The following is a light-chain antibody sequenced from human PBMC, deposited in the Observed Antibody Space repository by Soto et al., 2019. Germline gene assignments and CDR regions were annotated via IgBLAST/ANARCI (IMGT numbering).Light chain of an antibody. CDR3: QQYGSSPWT. CDR2: GAS. V-gene: IGKV3-20*01. J-gene: IGKJ1*01. CDR1: QSVSSNY. Sequence: EIVLTQSPGTLSLSPGERATLSCRASQSVSSNYLAWYQQQPGPAPRLLIYGASSRATGIPDRFSGSGSGTDFTLTISRLEPEDFAVYYCQQYGSSPWTFGQGTRVDI.